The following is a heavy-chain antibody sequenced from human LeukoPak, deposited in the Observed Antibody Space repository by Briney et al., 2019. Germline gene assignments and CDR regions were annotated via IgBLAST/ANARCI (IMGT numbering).Heavy chain of an antibody. CDR2: INHSGST. V-gene: IGHV4-34*01. J-gene: IGHJ4*02. D-gene: IGHD6-19*01. CDR3: ARAGQWLASFDY. CDR1: GGSFSGYY. Sequence: SETLSLTCAVSGGSFSGYYWSWIRQPPGKGLEWVGEINHSGSTNYNPSLKSRVTIPVDTSKNQFSLKLSSVTAADTAVYYCARAGQWLASFDYWGQGTLVTVSS.